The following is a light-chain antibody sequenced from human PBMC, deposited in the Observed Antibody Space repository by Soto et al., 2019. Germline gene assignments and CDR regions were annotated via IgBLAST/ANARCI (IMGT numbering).Light chain of an antibody. Sequence: QSALTQPASVSGSPGQWITISCSGTNSDVGGYNYVSWYQQHPGKAPKLMIYDVSYRPSGISNRFSGSKSDNTASLTISGLQAEDEADYYCSSYTTSSLYVFGTGTKLTVL. CDR2: DVS. V-gene: IGLV2-14*01. CDR1: NSDVGGYNY. CDR3: SSYTTSSLYV. J-gene: IGLJ1*01.